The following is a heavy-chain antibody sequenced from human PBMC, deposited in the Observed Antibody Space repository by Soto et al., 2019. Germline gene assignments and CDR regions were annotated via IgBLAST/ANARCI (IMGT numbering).Heavy chain of an antibody. J-gene: IGHJ4*02. CDR3: ATDYVNRLSSRWYIPSDY. D-gene: IGHD6-13*01. V-gene: IGHV1-18*01. Sequence: ASVKVSCKASGYTFTSYGISWVRQAPGQGLEWMGWISSYNGNTNYAQKLQGRVTTTTDTSTSTAYMELRSLRSDDTAVYYCATDYVNRLSSRWYIPSDYWGQGSLVTVS. CDR1: GYTFTSYG. CDR2: ISSYNGNT.